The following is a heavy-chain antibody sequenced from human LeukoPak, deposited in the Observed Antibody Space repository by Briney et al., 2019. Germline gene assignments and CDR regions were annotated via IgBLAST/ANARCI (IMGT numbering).Heavy chain of an antibody. CDR1: GFTFSSYG. Sequence: GGSLRLSCAASGFTFSSYGMQWGRQAPGKGPEWVAFIRYEGSNKYYADSVKGRFTISRDNSKITLYLQMNSLRAEATAVYYCAKDVYYYGSGSYFGWFDTWGQGTLVTVSS. CDR3: AKDVYYYGSGSYFGWFDT. V-gene: IGHV3-30*02. D-gene: IGHD3-10*01. J-gene: IGHJ5*02. CDR2: IRYEGSNK.